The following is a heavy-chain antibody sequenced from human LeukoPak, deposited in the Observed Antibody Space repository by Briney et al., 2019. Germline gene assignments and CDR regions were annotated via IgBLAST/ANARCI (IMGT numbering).Heavy chain of an antibody. D-gene: IGHD2-2*02. CDR3: AKVLNPLLRYYFDY. CDR2: ISGSGGST. V-gene: IGHV3-23*01. J-gene: IGHJ4*02. Sequence: GGSLRLSCAASGFTFSSYAMSWVRQAPGKGLEWVSAISGSGGSTYYADSVKGRFTISRDNSKNTLYLQMNSLRAEDTALYYCAKVLNPLLRYYFDYWGQGTLVTVSS. CDR1: GFTFSSYA.